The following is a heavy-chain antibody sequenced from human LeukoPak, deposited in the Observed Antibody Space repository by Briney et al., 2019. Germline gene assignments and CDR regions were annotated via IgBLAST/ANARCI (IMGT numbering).Heavy chain of an antibody. CDR2: IKQDGSEK. CDR1: GFTVSSNY. D-gene: IGHD3-10*01. J-gene: IGHJ4*02. CDR3: AAWFGDY. Sequence: GGSLRLSCAASGFTVSSNYVSWVRQAPGKGLEWVANIKQDGSEKYYVDSVKGRFTISRDNAKNSLYLQVNSLRAEDTAVYYCAAWFGDYWGQGTLVTVSS. V-gene: IGHV3-7*01.